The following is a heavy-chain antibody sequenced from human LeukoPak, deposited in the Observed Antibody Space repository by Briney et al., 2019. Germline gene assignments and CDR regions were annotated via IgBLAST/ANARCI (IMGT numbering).Heavy chain of an antibody. V-gene: IGHV3-74*01. CDR1: GFAFSDYY. D-gene: IGHD3-10*01. CDR2: INIDGSDI. J-gene: IGHJ4*02. CDR3: ARDRDGPGAVFDS. Sequence: GGSLRLSCAASGFAFSDYYMSWIRQAPGKGLLWVSRINIDGSDITYADSVKGRFTTSRDNAKNLLYLQMNSLRADDTAVYYCARDRDGPGAVFDSWGQGALVTVSS.